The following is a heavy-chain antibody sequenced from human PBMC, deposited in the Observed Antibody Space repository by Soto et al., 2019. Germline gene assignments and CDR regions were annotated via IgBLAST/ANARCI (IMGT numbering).Heavy chain of an antibody. CDR3: ARDNSGKWRNPRLDY. V-gene: IGHV4-4*02. CDR1: GGSISSSNW. Sequence: QVQLQESGPGLVKPSGTLSLTCAVSGGSISSSNWWSWGRQHPGKGLEWIGEIHHSGSTNYHPSLKSRVTISVDQSKNQCSLKLRSVTAADTAVYYCARDNSGKWRNPRLDYWCKGTLVTVSS. D-gene: IGHD5-12*01. CDR2: IHHSGST. J-gene: IGHJ4*02.